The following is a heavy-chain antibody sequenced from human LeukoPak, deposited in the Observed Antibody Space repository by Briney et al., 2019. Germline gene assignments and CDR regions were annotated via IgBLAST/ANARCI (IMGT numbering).Heavy chain of an antibody. CDR3: AGFPGDTTNWFY. CDR2: INRDGSAK. Sequence: GGSLRLSCAASGFTFSSCWMSWVRQAPGKGLEWVASINRDGSAKLYVDSVKGRFTISRDNAENSLHLQMNSLRVEDTAVYYCAGFPGDTTNWFYWGQGALVTVSS. V-gene: IGHV3-7*01. D-gene: IGHD1-1*01. J-gene: IGHJ4*02. CDR1: GFTFSSCW.